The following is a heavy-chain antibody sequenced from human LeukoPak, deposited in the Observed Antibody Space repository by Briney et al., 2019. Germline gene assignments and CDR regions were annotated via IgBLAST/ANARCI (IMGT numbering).Heavy chain of an antibody. V-gene: IGHV3-7*01. CDR2: IKQDGSEK. Sequence: PGGSLRLSCVASGFIFTSYWMSWVRQAPGKGLEWVANIKQDGSEKYYVDSVKGRFTISRDNAKNSLYLQMNSLRAEDTAVYYCARGYDYVWGSYRYIDYWGQGTLVTVSS. J-gene: IGHJ4*02. D-gene: IGHD3-16*02. CDR1: GFIFTSYW. CDR3: ARGYDYVWGSYRYIDY.